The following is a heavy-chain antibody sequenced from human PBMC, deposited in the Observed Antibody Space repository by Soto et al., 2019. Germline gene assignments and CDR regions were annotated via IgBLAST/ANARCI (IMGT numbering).Heavy chain of an antibody. Sequence: QVQLVESGGGLVKPGGSLRLSCAASGFTFSDYYMSWIRQAPGKGLEWVSYISSSGSTIYYADSVKGRFTISRDNAKNSLYLQMNSLRAEDTAVYYCARVPPGERWSQRVFYYYYYMDVWGKGTTVTVSS. D-gene: IGHD6-13*01. CDR2: ISSSGSTI. V-gene: IGHV3-11*01. CDR1: GFTFSDYY. CDR3: ARVPPGERWSQRVFYYYYYMDV. J-gene: IGHJ6*03.